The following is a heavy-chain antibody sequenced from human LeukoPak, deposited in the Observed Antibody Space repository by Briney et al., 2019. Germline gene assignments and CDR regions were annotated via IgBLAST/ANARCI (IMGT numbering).Heavy chain of an antibody. CDR2: INHSGST. CDR3: ARRPRYCSSTSCYTFDY. CDR1: SVSFSGYY. V-gene: IGHV4-34*01. D-gene: IGHD2-2*02. J-gene: IGHJ4*02. Sequence: SETLSLTCSVYSVSFSGYYWSWLRQPPGKGLEWIGEINHSGSTNYNPSLKSRVTISVDTSKNQFSLKLSSVTAADTAVYYCARRPRYCSSTSCYTFDYWGQGTLVTVS.